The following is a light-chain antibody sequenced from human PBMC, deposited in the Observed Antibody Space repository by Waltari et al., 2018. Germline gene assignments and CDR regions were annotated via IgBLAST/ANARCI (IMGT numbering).Light chain of an antibody. V-gene: IGLV2-14*03. CDR3: SSRTTSITWV. J-gene: IGLJ3*02. Sequence: QPALTQPASVSGSPGQSITISCSGSSTDFGANKYVSWYQQHPGRAPKVVIYDVTKKPSGISDRFSGCKSDSAASLTISGLQPEDEADYYCSSRTTSITWVFGGGTKLTVL. CDR1: STDFGANKY. CDR2: DVT.